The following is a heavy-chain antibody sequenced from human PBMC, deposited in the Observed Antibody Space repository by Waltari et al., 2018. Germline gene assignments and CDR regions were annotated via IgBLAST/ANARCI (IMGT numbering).Heavy chain of an antibody. CDR3: ARGWLEVGPVDY. V-gene: IGHV1-69*05. Sequence: QVQLVQSGAEVKKPGSSVKVSCKASVATFSSYVITWVRQAPGQGLEWMGGITPVLGTTNYAQKFQGRVTISTDVSTTTAYIDLSRLRSDDTAVYYCARGWLEVGPVDYWGQGTLVTVSS. D-gene: IGHD2-2*01. J-gene: IGHJ4*02. CDR2: ITPVLGTT. CDR1: VATFSSYV.